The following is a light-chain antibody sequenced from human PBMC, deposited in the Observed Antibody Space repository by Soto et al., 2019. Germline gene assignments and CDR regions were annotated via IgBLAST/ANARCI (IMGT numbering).Light chain of an antibody. CDR3: QQYSSSGT. CDR2: GAS. V-gene: IGKV3-15*01. CDR1: QGISTN. J-gene: IGKJ1*01. Sequence: EIVMTQSPATLSVSPGDGATLSCRASQGISTNLACYQHKPGQSPRLLIYGASTRAAGIPARFRGSRSGTEFTLTISSLLSEDFAVYYCQQYSSSGTFGQGTKVDIK.